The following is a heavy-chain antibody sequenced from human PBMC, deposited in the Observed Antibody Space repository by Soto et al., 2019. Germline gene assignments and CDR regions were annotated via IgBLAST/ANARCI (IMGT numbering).Heavy chain of an antibody. D-gene: IGHD2-15*01. J-gene: IGHJ4*02. CDR3: AIDRRVAAATLFSGY. CDR1: GGTFSSYA. Sequence: QVQLVQSGAEVKKPGSSVKVSCKASGGTFSSYAISWVRQAPXQGXXXMGGIIPIFGTANYAQKFQGRVTITADKSTSTAYMELSSLRSEDTAVYYCAIDRRVAAATLFSGYWGQGTLVTVSS. V-gene: IGHV1-69*06. CDR2: IIPIFGTA.